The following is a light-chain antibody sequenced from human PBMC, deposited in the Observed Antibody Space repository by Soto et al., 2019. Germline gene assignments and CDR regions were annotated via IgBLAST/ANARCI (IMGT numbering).Light chain of an antibody. J-gene: IGKJ1*01. CDR3: QQRSSWLWT. V-gene: IGKV3-11*01. CDR2: EAS. CDR1: QSVSSY. Sequence: EIVLTQSPGTLSLSPVETATLSCRASQSVSSYLAWYQQKPGQPPRLLIYEASNRATGIPARFSGNGSGSDFTLTISSLEPEDSAVYYCQQRSSWLWTFGQGTKVDI.